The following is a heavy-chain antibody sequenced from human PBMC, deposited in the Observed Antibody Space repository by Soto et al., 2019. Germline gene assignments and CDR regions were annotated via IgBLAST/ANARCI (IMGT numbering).Heavy chain of an antibody. Sequence: EEQLVESGGGLVQPGGSRRLSCAASGFTFSSYDMHWVRQATGKGLVWVSAIGTAGDPYYPGSVKGRFTISRENAKNSLYLQMNSLRAGDTAVYYCARATPEYSGCYSLYYYGMDVWGQGTTVTVSS. CDR1: GFTFSSYD. CDR2: IGTAGDP. CDR3: ARATPEYSGCYSLYYYGMDV. V-gene: IGHV3-13*05. D-gene: IGHD1-26*01. J-gene: IGHJ6*02.